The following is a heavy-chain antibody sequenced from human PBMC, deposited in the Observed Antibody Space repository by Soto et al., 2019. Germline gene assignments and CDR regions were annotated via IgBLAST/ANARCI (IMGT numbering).Heavy chain of an antibody. D-gene: IGHD6-13*01. Sequence: RGSLRLSCAASGFTFSSYAMSWVRQAPGKGLEWVSGISGSGDSTYYADSVKGRFTISRDNSKNTLYLQMNSLRAEDTAVYYCAKGVMPIAAAGAGYFQHWGQXTLVTVSP. V-gene: IGHV3-23*01. J-gene: IGHJ1*01. CDR1: GFTFSSYA. CDR3: AKGVMPIAAAGAGYFQH. CDR2: ISGSGDST.